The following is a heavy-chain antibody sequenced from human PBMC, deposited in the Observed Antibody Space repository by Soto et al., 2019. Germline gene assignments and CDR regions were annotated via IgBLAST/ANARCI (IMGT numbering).Heavy chain of an antibody. V-gene: IGHV3-7*01. Sequence: EVQLVESGGGLVQPGGSLRLSCAASGFTFSSYWTNWVRQAPGKGLEWVANIKQDGSEKYYVDSVKGRFTISRDNAKNSLSLQMNSLRAEDTAVYYCARAGTYPHYYGMDVWGQGTTVTVSS. J-gene: IGHJ6*02. CDR3: ARAGTYPHYYGMDV. CDR2: IKQDGSEK. CDR1: GFTFSSYW.